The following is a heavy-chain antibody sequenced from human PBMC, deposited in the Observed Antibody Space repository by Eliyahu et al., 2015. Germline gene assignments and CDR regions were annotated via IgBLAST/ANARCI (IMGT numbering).Heavy chain of an antibody. CDR1: GYTFTNYG. Sequence: QVQVVQSGPEVKKPGASVKVSCKTSGYTFTNYGINWVRQAPGXGIEWMGWISGXXGYTRYAQQLQGRVTVTTDTSTGTAYMELRSLRSDDTAVYYCARGRHIAAPISEMDVWGQGTTVIVSS. D-gene: IGHD6-13*01. J-gene: IGHJ6*02. CDR3: ARGRHIAAPISEMDV. CDR2: ISGXXGYT. V-gene: IGHV1-18*01.